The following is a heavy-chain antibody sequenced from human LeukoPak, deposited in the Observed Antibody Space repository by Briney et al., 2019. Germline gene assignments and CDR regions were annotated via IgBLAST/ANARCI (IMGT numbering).Heavy chain of an antibody. D-gene: IGHD2-21*02. CDR3: ARGYCGGDCYGD. V-gene: IGHV3-21*01. Sequence: GGSLRLSCAASGFTFSSYAMNWVRQAPGKGLEWVSSISSSSSHIYYADSVKGRFTISRDNTRNSLYLQMNSLRAGDMAVYYCARGYCGGDCYGDWGQGTLVTVPS. CDR2: ISSSSSHI. J-gene: IGHJ1*01. CDR1: GFTFSSYA.